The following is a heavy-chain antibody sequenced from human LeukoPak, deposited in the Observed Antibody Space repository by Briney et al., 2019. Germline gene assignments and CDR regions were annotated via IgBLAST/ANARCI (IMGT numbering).Heavy chain of an antibody. D-gene: IGHD3-10*01. CDR3: AKAYYSNDLTAPGY. Sequence: GGSLRLSCAASGFTFSSYGMHWVRQAPGKGLEWVAFIRYDGSNKYYADSVKGRFTISRDNSKNTLYLQMNSLRAEDTAVYYCAKAYYSNDLTAPGYWGQGTLVTVSS. CDR2: IRYDGSNK. V-gene: IGHV3-30*02. J-gene: IGHJ4*02. CDR1: GFTFSSYG.